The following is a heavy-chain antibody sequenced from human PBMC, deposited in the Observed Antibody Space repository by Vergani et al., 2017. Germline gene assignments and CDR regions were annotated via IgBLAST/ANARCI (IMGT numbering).Heavy chain of an antibody. CDR3: ARQGWNNYYYGMDV. J-gene: IGHJ6*02. V-gene: IGHV5-10-1*01. D-gene: IGHD1/OR15-1a*01. Sequence: SPSFQGHVTISADKSISTAYLQWSSLKASDTAMYYCARQGWNNYYYGMDVWGQGTTVTVSS.